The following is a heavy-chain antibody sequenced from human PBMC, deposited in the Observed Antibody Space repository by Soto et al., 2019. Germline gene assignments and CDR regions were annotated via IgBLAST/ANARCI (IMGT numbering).Heavy chain of an antibody. CDR3: ASIRGYSGYDAFDI. Sequence: SVTLSLTCTVSGGSISSSSYYWGWIRQPPWKGLEWIGSIYYSGSTYYNPSPKSRVTISVDTSKNQFSLKLSSVTAADTAVYYCASIRGYSGYDAFDIRGQGTMVTVSS. J-gene: IGHJ3*02. CDR1: GGSISSSSYY. D-gene: IGHD5-12*01. CDR2: IYYSGST. V-gene: IGHV4-39*01.